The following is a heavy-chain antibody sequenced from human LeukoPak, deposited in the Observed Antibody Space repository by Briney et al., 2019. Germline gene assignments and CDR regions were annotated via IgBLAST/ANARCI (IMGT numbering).Heavy chain of an antibody. CDR3: AKDGYDILTGYPYYFDY. J-gene: IGHJ4*02. CDR2: ITGSGGNR. V-gene: IGHV3-23*01. CDR1: GFTFSSHG. Sequence: GETLRLSCAASGFTFSSHGMNWVRQAPGKGLEWVSGITGSGGNRYYADSVKGRFTISRDNSKNTLYLQMNSLRAEDTAVYYCAKDGYDILTGYPYYFDYWGQGTLVTVSS. D-gene: IGHD3-9*01.